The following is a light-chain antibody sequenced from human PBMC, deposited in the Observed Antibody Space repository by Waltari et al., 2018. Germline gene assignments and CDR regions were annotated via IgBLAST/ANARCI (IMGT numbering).Light chain of an antibody. CDR2: GAS. J-gene: IGKJ4*01. CDR3: QQYGSSPAT. Sequence: EIVLTQSPGTLSLSPGESATLSCRASQSINSNYLGWYQQKPGQAPSLLIYGASRMVTGIPDRFSGSGSGTDFTLTISRLEPEDFAVYYCQQYGSSPATFGGGTKVEIK. CDR1: QSINSNY. V-gene: IGKV3-20*01.